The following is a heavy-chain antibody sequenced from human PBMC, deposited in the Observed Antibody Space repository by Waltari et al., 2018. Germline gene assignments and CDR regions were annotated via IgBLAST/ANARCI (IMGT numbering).Heavy chain of an antibody. V-gene: IGHV4-38-2*01. D-gene: IGHD2-2*03. J-gene: IGHJ4*02. CDR1: GYAVNSGFY. CDR2: IYHDGTT. Sequence: QVQLQESGPGLVKSSETLSLTCDVSGYAVNSGFYWGWIRQAPGKGLEWVATIYHDGTTFYNPSLKSRLSVSMDTSKNQISLTLKSMTAADTALYYCSRQVLGYCTSAACRRLESWGQGTLVTVSS. CDR3: SRQVLGYCTSAACRRLES.